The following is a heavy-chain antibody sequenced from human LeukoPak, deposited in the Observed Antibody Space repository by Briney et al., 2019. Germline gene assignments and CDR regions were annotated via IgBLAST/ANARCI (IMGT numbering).Heavy chain of an antibody. CDR2: ISGRGGST. CDR3: AKDQGSGITYFDY. J-gene: IGHJ4*02. V-gene: IGHV3-23*01. Sequence: GGSLRLSCAASGFTFSSYAMSWVRQAPGKGLEWVSAISGRGGSTYYADSVKGRFTISRDNSKNTLYLQMNSLRAEDTAVYYCAKDQGSGITYFDYWGQGTLVTVSS. CDR1: GFTFSSYA. D-gene: IGHD3-10*01.